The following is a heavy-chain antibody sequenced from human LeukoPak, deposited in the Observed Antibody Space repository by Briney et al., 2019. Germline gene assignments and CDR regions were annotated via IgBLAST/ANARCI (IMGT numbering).Heavy chain of an antibody. D-gene: IGHD2-2*03. V-gene: IGHV3-21*01. CDR1: GFTFSSYS. J-gene: IGHJ4*02. CDR2: ISSSSSYI. Sequence: GGSLRLSCAASGFTFSSYSMNWVRQAPGKGLEWVSSISSSSSYIYYADSVKGRFTISRDNAKNSLYLQMNSLRAEDTAVYYCASGTALDTVVVPAAPFDYWGQGTLVTVSS. CDR3: ASGTALDTVVVPAAPFDY.